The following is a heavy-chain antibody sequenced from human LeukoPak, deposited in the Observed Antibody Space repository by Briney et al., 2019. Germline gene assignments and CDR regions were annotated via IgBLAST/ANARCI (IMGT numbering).Heavy chain of an antibody. D-gene: IGHD6-19*01. CDR2: TYYRSKWYN. CDR3: ARDPSSGWPIVDAFDI. CDR1: GDSVSSNSAA. V-gene: IGHV6-1*01. J-gene: IGHJ3*02. Sequence: SQTLSLTCAISGDSVSSNSAAWNWIRQSPSRGLEWLGRTYYRSKWYNDYAVSVKSRITIHPDTSNNQFSLQLNSVTPEDTAVYYCARDPSSGWPIVDAFDIWGQGTMVTVSS.